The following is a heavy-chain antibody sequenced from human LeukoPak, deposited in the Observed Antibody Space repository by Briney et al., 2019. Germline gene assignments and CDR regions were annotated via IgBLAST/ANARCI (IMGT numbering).Heavy chain of an antibody. CDR1: GGSISNYY. CDR3: ARDGAAIMFDP. V-gene: IGHV4-4*07. J-gene: IGHJ5*02. CDR2: IYSSGST. D-gene: IGHD5-24*01. Sequence: SETLSLTSTVSGGSISNYYWSWIRQPAGKGLEWIGRIYSSGSTNNNPSFKSRVTMSVDTSNNQFSLKLTSVTAADTAVYYCARDGAAIMFDPWGQGTLVTVSS.